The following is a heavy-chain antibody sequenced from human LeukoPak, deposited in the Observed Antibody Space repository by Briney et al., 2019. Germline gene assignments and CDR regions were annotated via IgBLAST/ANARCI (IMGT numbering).Heavy chain of an antibody. J-gene: IGHJ4*02. Sequence: GRSLRLSCAASGFSLSSYGMHWVRQAPGKGLEWVAVISNDGSNKYYADSVKGRFTISRDNAKKLLYLQMNSLRAEDTALYYCARDMSFSTSDWYGELDNWGQGTLVTVSS. CDR2: ISNDGSNK. V-gene: IGHV3-30*03. D-gene: IGHD6-19*01. CDR1: GFSLSSYG. CDR3: ARDMSFSTSDWYGELDN.